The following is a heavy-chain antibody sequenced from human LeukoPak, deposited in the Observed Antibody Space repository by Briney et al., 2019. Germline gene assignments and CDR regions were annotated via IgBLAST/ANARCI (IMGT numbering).Heavy chain of an antibody. D-gene: IGHD3-22*01. CDR2: IKSKTDGGTT. V-gene: IGHV3-15*01. J-gene: IGHJ4*02. CDR1: GFTFSNAW. CDR3: TTESLAGVITRIFHADY. Sequence: GGSLRLSCAASGFTFSNAWMSWVRQAPGKGLEWVGRIKSKTDGGTTDYAAPVKGRFTISRDDSKNTLYLQMNSLKTEDTAVYYCTTESLAGVITRIFHADYWGQGTLVTVSS.